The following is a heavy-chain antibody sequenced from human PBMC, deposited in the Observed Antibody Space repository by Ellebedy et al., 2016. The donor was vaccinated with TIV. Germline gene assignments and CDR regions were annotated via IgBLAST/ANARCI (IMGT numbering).Heavy chain of an antibody. V-gene: IGHV4-39*07. CDR3: ARGIYGSGSVDY. J-gene: IGHJ4*02. CDR1: GGSISSSSHY. CDR2: IIQSGTM. D-gene: IGHD3-10*01. Sequence: SETLSLTCTVSGGSISSSSHYWGCLRQPPGKGLEWIGEIIQSGTMNYSPSLKSRVTISVDKSKNQFSLRLSSVTAADTAVYFCARGIYGSGSVDYWGQGTLVTVSS.